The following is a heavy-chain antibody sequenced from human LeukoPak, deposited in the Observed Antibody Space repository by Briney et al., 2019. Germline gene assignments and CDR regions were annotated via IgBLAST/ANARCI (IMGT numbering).Heavy chain of an antibody. D-gene: IGHD6-13*01. V-gene: IGHV3-53*01. CDR1: GFTVCSKY. CDR3: ASGSSSWYGY. Sequence: PGGSLRLSCAASGFTVCSKYMSWVRQAPGKGLEWVSVIYSGGSTYYADSVKGRFTTSRDNSKNTLYLQMNSLRAEDTAVYYCASGSSSWYGYWGQGTLVTVSS. J-gene: IGHJ4*02. CDR2: IYSGGST.